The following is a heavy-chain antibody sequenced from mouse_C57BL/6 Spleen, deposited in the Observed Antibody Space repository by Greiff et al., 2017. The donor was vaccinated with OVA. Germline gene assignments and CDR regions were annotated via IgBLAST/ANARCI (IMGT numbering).Heavy chain of an antibody. CDR1: GYTFTSYW. D-gene: IGHD2-2*01. Sequence: QVQLKQPGAELVKPGASVKMSCKASGYTFTSYWITWVKQRPGQGLAWIGDIYPGDGSTNYNEKFKSKATLTVDKSSSTAYMQLSSLTSEDSAVYYCARDGGYDGDNFDYGGQGTTLTVAS. CDR3: ARDGGYDGDNFDY. J-gene: IGHJ2*01. CDR2: IYPGDGST. V-gene: IGHV1-55*01.